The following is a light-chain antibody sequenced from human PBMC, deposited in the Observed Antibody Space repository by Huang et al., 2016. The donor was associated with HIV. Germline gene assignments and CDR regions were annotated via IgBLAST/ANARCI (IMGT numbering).Light chain of an antibody. Sequence: EILLTQSPVTLSLSLGERATLSCRASQSVSNNYLAWYQQKPGHAPRLLIYGAYNSATGIPDRFSGSGSGTDFTLIISRLESEDFALYYCQQYGSSPPFTFGPGTKVDI. CDR3: QQYGSSPPFT. V-gene: IGKV3-20*01. CDR2: GAY. CDR1: QSVSNNY. J-gene: IGKJ3*01.